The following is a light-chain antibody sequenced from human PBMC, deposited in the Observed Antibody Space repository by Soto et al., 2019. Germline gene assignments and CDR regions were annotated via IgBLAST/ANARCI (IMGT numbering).Light chain of an antibody. CDR1: SSNIGFNA. J-gene: IGLJ2*01. V-gene: IGLV1-44*01. CDR2: GNS. Sequence: QSVLTQPPSASGTPGQRVTLSCSGSSSNIGFNAVNWYQQLPGTAPKLLMHGNSQRPSGVPDRFSGSKSGNTASLTISGLQAEDEAYYYCSSYTTDNTHVFGGGTKVTVL. CDR3: SSYTTDNTHV.